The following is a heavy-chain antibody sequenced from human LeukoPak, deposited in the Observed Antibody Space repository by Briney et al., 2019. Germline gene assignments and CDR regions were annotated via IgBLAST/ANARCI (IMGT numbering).Heavy chain of an antibody. D-gene: IGHD5-12*01. Sequence: PGGSLRLSCAASGFTVSSHYMSWVRQAAGKGLEWVSVIYSGGSTYYADSVKGRFTISRDNSKNTLYLQMNSLRAEDTAVDDGASRLRFSEGRGQGTLVTVSS. V-gene: IGHV3-66*01. CDR3: ASRLRFSEG. CDR2: IYSGGST. J-gene: IGHJ4*02. CDR1: GFTVSSHY.